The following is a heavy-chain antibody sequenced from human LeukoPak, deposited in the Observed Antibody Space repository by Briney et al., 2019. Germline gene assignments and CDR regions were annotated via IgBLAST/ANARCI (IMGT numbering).Heavy chain of an antibody. Sequence: SETLSLTCTVSGGSISSGDYYWSWIRQPPGKGLEWIGYIYYSGSTYYNPSLKSRVTISVDTSKNQFSLKLSSVTAADTAVYYCAREDATMVRGGFDYGGQGTLVTVSS. CDR1: GGSISSGDYY. CDR3: AREDATMVRGGFDY. J-gene: IGHJ4*02. V-gene: IGHV4-30-4*01. D-gene: IGHD3-10*01. CDR2: IYYSGST.